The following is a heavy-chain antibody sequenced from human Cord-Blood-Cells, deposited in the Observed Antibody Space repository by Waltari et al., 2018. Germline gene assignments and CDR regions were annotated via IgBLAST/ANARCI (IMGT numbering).Heavy chain of an antibody. J-gene: IGHJ5*02. CDR3: ARGTTTYYDFWSGYLNWFDP. Sequence: QVQLVQSGAEVKKPGASVKVSCKASGYTFTSYDINWVRQATGQGLEWMGWMNPNSGNTGYAQKFQGRVTMTRNTSISTAYMELSSLRSEDTAVYYCARGTTTYYDFWSGYLNWFDPWGQGTLVTVSS. V-gene: IGHV1-8*01. D-gene: IGHD3-3*01. CDR1: GYTFTSYD. CDR2: MNPNSGNT.